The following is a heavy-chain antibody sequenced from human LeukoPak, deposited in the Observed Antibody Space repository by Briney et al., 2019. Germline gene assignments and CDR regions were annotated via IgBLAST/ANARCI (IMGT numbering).Heavy chain of an antibody. J-gene: IGHJ4*02. CDR3: ARELAGSFDY. V-gene: IGHV3-53*01. D-gene: IGHD3-3*02. CDR1: GFTVSSNY. CDR2: IYSGGST. Sequence: GGSLRLSCAASGFTVSSNYMSWVRQAPGKGLEWVSVIYSGGSTYYADSAKGRFTISRDNSKNTLYLQMNSLRAEDTAVYYCARELAGSFDYWGQGTLVTVSS.